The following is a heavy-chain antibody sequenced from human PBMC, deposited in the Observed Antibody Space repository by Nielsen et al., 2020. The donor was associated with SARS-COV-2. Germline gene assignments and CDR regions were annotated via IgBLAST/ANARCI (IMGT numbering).Heavy chain of an antibody. J-gene: IGHJ6*02. CDR1: GYSISSGYY. CDR2: IYHSGST. D-gene: IGHD5-12*01. CDR3: ARAKYSGYDLYYYYGMDV. Sequence: GSLRLSCTVSGYSISSGYYWGWIRQPPGKGLEWIGSIYHSGSTYYNPSLKSRVTISVDTSKNQFSLKLSSVTAADTAVYYCARAKYSGYDLYYYYGMDVWGQGTTVTVSS. V-gene: IGHV4-38-2*02.